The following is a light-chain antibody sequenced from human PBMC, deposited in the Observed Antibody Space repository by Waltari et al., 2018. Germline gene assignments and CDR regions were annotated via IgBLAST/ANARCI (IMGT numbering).Light chain of an antibody. CDR3: QTWDTKIVV. J-gene: IGLJ2*01. CDR2: VNSDGEH. V-gene: IGLV4-69*01. Sequence: QLLVTQSPSASASLGASVKLTCTLSSGHTSYAIACHQHQSEKGPRFLMSVNSDGEHTKGDGIPERYSGFDSGGERYPAVYSHQSEDEADYYCQTWDTKIVVVGGGTKVNAL. CDR1: SGHTSYA.